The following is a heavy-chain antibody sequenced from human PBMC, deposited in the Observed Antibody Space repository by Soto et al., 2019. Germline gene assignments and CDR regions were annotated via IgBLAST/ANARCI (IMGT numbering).Heavy chain of an antibody. D-gene: IGHD5-12*01. V-gene: IGHV5-51*01. CDR1: GYSFTSYW. J-gene: IGHJ5*02. Sequence: EVQLVQSGAEVKKPGESLKISCKGSGYSFTSYWIGWLRQMPGKGLEWMGIIYPGDSDTRYSPSFQGQVTISADKSISTAYLQWSSLKASDTAMYYCARRIREMATPGYGFDPWGQGTLVTVSS. CDR3: ARRIREMATPGYGFDP. CDR2: IYPGDSDT.